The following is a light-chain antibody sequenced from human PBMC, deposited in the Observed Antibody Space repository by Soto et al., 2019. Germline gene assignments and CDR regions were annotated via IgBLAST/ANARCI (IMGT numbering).Light chain of an antibody. CDR1: QSVRSK. CDR2: AAS. V-gene: IGKV3-15*01. CDR3: QQYNNWPPLT. Sequence: EIVMTQSPATLSVSPGERVTLSCRASQSVRSKLAWYQQKPGQAPRLLIYAASTRATGIPARFGGSGSGTEFTLTISSLQSEDFAVYYCQQYNNWPPLTFGGGTKVENK. J-gene: IGKJ4*01.